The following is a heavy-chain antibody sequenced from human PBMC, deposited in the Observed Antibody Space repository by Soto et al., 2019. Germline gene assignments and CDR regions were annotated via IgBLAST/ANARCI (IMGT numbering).Heavy chain of an antibody. V-gene: IGHV4-34*01. CDR3: ARPIITGTARGDFDY. CDR2: INHSGST. CDR1: GGSFSGYY. Sequence: SETLSLTCAVYGGSFSGYYWSWIRQPPGKGLEWIGEINHSGSTNYNPSLKSRVTISVETSKNQFSLKLSSVTAADTAVYYCARPIITGTARGDFDYWGQGTLVTVSS. D-gene: IGHD1-20*01. J-gene: IGHJ4*02.